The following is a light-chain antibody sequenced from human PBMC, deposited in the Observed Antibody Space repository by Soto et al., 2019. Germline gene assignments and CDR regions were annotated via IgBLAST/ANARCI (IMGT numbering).Light chain of an antibody. V-gene: IGKV2-30*01. CDR1: QGLADSDGNAY. J-gene: IGKJ2*01. Sequence: DVVMTQSPLSLTVTLGQPASISCRSSQGLADSDGNAYFSWFQQRPGQSPRRLIFKVSNRDSGVPDRFSGSGSGTDFTLEISRVEAEDVGVYYCMQGTHWPFTFGQGTKLEI. CDR3: MQGTHWPFT. CDR2: KVS.